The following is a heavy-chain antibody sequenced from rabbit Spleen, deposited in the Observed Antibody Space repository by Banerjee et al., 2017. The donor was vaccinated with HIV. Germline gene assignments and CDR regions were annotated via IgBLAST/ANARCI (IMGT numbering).Heavy chain of an antibody. CDR2: IYPTNGVS. Sequence: QSLEESGGDLVQPEGSLTLTCTVSGFDFSINYVMRWVRQAPGKGLEWIASIYPTNGVSYYANWAKGRFTISKTSSTTVTLQMTSLTAADTATYFCARSTGYYGTFDLWGQGTLVTVS. J-gene: IGHJ4*01. CDR1: GFDFSINYV. CDR3: ARSTGYYGTFDL. D-gene: IGHD1-1*01. V-gene: IGHV1S40*01.